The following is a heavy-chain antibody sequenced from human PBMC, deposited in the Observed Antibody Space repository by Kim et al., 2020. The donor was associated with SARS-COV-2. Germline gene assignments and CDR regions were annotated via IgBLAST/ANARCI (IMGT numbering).Heavy chain of an antibody. V-gene: IGHV4-39*01. CDR1: GGSISSSSYY. D-gene: IGHD3-22*01. J-gene: IGHJ4*02. CDR3: ARAERRIIMIVVLGGHFDY. Sequence: SETLSLTCTVSGGSISSSSYYWGWIRQPPGKGLEWIGSIYYSGSTYYNPSLKSRVTISVDTSKNQFSLKLSSVTAADTAVYYCARAERRIIMIVVLGGHFDYWGQGTRVTVSS. CDR2: IYYSGST.